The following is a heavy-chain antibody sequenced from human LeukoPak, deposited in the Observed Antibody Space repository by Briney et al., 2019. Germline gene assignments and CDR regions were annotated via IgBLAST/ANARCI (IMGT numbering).Heavy chain of an antibody. CDR3: VRDRGWFHFDL. Sequence: PGGSLRLSCAASGFTFSSYWMTWVRQATGKGLEWVANIKEDGTDKYYVDSVKGRFTISRDNTKNSLFLQLNSLRAEDTAVYYCVRDRGWFHFDLWGQGTLVTVSS. J-gene: IGHJ4*02. D-gene: IGHD3-10*01. CDR2: IKEDGTDK. CDR1: GFTFSSYW. V-gene: IGHV3-7*01.